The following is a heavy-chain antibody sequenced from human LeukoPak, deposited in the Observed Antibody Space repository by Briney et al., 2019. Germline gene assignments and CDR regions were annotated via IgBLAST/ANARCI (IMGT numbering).Heavy chain of an antibody. CDR1: GFTFSSYS. CDR3: ARAWCSSTSCYNYYYYGMDV. CDR2: ISSSSSYI. J-gene: IGHJ6*02. Sequence: GGSLRLSCAASGFTFSSYSMNWVRQAPGKGLEWVSSISSSSSYIYYADSVKGRFAISRDNAKNSLHLQMNSLRAEDTAVYYCARAWCSSTSCYNYYYYGMDVWGQGTTVTVSS. D-gene: IGHD2-2*02. V-gene: IGHV3-21*01.